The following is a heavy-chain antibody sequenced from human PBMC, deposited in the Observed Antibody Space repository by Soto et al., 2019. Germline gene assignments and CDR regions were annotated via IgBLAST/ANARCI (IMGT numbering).Heavy chain of an antibody. CDR3: ARSSEGTDV. CDR2: ISWNGDIT. V-gene: IGHV3-43*01. CDR1: GFTFDDYS. Sequence: EVHLVESGGVVVQPGGSLRLSCAASGFTFDDYSMHWVRQAPGKGLEWVSLISWNGDITSYADSVKGRFTISRDNSKNSLYLQVNSLRTEDTALYYRARSSEGTDVWGQGTTVTVSS. D-gene: IGHD6-6*01. J-gene: IGHJ6*02.